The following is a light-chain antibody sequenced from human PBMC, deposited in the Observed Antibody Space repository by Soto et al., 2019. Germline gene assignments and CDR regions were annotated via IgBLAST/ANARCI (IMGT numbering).Light chain of an antibody. CDR2: GAS. J-gene: IGKJ4*01. Sequence: EIVMTQSPDTLSVSPGERATLSCRASQSVGSTLAWYQQKPGQAPRLLIYGASTRATAIPARFSGSGSGTEFTLTISSLQPDDFATYYCQQYNSYPLTFGGGTKVDIK. CDR1: QSVGST. CDR3: QQYNSYPLT. V-gene: IGKV3-15*01.